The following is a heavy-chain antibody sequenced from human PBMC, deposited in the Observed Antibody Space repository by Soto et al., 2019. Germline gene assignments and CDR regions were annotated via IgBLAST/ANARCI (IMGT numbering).Heavy chain of an antibody. J-gene: IGHJ6*02. CDR1: GYSFTSYW. D-gene: IGHD6-13*01. CDR2: IYPGDSDT. Sequence: GESLKISCKGSGYSFTSYWIGWVRQMPGKGLEWMGIIYPGDSDTRYSPSFQGQVTISADKSISTAYLQWSSLKASDTAMYYCARNMVAAATRRYYYGMGVWGQGTTVTVAS. CDR3: ARNMVAAATRRYYYGMGV. V-gene: IGHV5-51*01.